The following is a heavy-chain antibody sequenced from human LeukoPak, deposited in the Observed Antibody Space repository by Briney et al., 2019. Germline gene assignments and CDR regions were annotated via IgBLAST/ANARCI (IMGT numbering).Heavy chain of an antibody. CDR3: ARVDYYDSSGYYSGY. Sequence: ASVKVSCKASGYTSTSYGISWVRQAPGQGLEWMGWISAYNGNTNYAQKLQGRVTMTTDTYTSTAYMELRSLRSDDTAVYYCARVDYYDSSGYYSGYWGQGTLVTVSS. D-gene: IGHD3-22*01. CDR1: GYTSTSYG. V-gene: IGHV1-18*01. CDR2: ISAYNGNT. J-gene: IGHJ4*02.